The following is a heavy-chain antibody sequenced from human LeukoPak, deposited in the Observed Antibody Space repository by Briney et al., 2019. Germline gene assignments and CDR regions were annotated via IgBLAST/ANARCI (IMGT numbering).Heavy chain of an antibody. CDR1: GFTFSINY. CDR2: IYSDGRT. D-gene: IGHD3-22*01. V-gene: IGHV3-53*01. J-gene: IGHJ3*02. CDR3: ARGGPYYYDSSAFDI. Sequence: GGSLRLSCVASGFTFSINYMSWVRQAPGKGLEWVSVIYSDGRTYYADSVKGRFAISRDNPKNTLYLQMNTLRAEDTAVYYCARGGPYYYDSSAFDIWGQGTMVTVSS.